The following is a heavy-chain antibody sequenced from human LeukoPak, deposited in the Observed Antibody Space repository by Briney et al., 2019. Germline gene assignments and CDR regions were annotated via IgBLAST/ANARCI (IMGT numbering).Heavy chain of an antibody. CDR3: ARVSRSSWFEKAFDI. V-gene: IGHV4-39*07. J-gene: IGHJ3*02. D-gene: IGHD6-13*01. Sequence: NPSETLSLTCTVSGGSISSSSYYWGWIRQPPGKGLEWIGEINHSGSTNYNPSLKSRVTISVDTSKNQFSLRLSSVTAADTAVYYCARVSRSSWFEKAFDIWGQGTMVTVSS. CDR1: GGSISSSSYY. CDR2: INHSGST.